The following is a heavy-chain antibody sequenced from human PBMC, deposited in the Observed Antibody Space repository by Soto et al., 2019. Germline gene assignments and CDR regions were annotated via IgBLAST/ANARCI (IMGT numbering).Heavy chain of an antibody. Sequence: QVQLQESGPGLVKPSETLSLTCTVSGGSVSSGSYYWSWIRQPPGKGLEWIGYIYYSGSTNYNPSLKSRVTLSVATSKNQASLKLSSVTAADTAVYYCARGIEGWYQGRYYYGMDVWGQGTTVTVSS. J-gene: IGHJ6*02. D-gene: IGHD6-19*01. CDR3: ARGIEGWYQGRYYYGMDV. V-gene: IGHV4-61*01. CDR2: IYYSGST. CDR1: GGSVSSGSYY.